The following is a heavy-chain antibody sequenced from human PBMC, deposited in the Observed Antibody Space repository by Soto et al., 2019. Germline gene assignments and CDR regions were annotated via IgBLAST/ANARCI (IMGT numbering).Heavy chain of an antibody. Sequence: SETLSLTCTVSGGPISSNYWTWIRQPPGKGLEWIGYVYNSGSTNYNPSLKSRVTISEDTSKSQFSLKVNSMTAADTAVYYCERYRREAVAGYTLDNSGQGILVTVYS. CDR3: ERYRREAVAGYTLDN. J-gene: IGHJ4*02. CDR1: GGPISSNY. V-gene: IGHV4-59*01. CDR2: VYNSGST. D-gene: IGHD6-13*01.